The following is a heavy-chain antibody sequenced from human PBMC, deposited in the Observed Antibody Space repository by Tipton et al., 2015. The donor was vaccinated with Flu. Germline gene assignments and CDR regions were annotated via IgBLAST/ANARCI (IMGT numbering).Heavy chain of an antibody. D-gene: IGHD6-19*01. Sequence: GSLRLSCAASGFTFSDYYMSWIRQAPGKGLEWVSYISSSGSTIYYADSVKGRFTISRDNAKNSLYLQMNSLRAEDTAVYYCARKVRAAPKTVQGPAVALFPDYWGQGTLVTVSS. J-gene: IGHJ4*02. V-gene: IGHV3-11*01. CDR3: ARKVRAAPKTVQGPAVALFPDY. CDR2: ISSSGSTI. CDR1: GFTFSDYY.